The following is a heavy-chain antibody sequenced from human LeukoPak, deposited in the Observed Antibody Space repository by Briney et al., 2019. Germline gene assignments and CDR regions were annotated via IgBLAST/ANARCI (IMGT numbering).Heavy chain of an antibody. J-gene: IGHJ5*02. Sequence: PSETLSLTCTVSGGSISSGSYYWSWIRQPAGKGLEWIGRIYTSGSTNYNPSLKSRVSMSVDTSKNQFSLKLRSVTAADTAVYYCARGDDWFDPWGQGTLVTVSS. V-gene: IGHV4-61*02. CDR1: GGSISSGSYY. CDR3: ARGDDWFDP. CDR2: IYTSGST.